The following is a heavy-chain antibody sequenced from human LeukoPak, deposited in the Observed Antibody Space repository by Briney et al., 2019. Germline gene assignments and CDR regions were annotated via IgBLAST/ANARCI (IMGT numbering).Heavy chain of an antibody. V-gene: IGHV1-3*04. CDR1: GYTFTNYA. D-gene: IGHD3-10*01. CDR2: INTGNGDT. J-gene: IGHJ4*02. CDR3: AREVEGSFDY. Sequence: GASVKVSCKASGYTFTNYAIHWVRQAPGQRLEWMGWINTGNGDTKYSQKFQDRVTIISDTSANTAYMELSSLRSEDTAVYYCAREVEGSFDYWGQGTLVTVSS.